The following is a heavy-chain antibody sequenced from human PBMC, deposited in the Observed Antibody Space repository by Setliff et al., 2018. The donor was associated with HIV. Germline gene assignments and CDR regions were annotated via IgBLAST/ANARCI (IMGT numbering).Heavy chain of an antibody. Sequence: SETLSLTCAVYGGSFNGYYWTWIRQPPGKGLEWIGEIDHSGSTKYHASLKSRVTISIDTSKNQISLKLSSVTAADTAVYYCARGLNYYGSGSYLPLGYWGQGTLVTVS. J-gene: IGHJ4*02. D-gene: IGHD3-10*01. CDR2: IDHSGST. CDR1: GGSFNGYY. CDR3: ARGLNYYGSGSYLPLGY. V-gene: IGHV4-34*01.